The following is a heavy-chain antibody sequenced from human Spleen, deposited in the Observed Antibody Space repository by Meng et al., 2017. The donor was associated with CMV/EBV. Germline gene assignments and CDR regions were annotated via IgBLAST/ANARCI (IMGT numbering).Heavy chain of an antibody. CDR3: TRLGSSATYLDAIDI. D-gene: IGHD3-22*01. CDR2: IKSKTDGGTT. Sequence: GESLKISCAASGFTFSSYSMNWVRQAPGKGLEWVGRIKSKTDGGTTDYAAHVKGRFTISRDDSKNTLYLQMTSLKTEHTAVYYCTRLGSSATYLDAIDIWGQGTMVTVSS. J-gene: IGHJ3*02. CDR1: GFTFSSYS. V-gene: IGHV3-15*01.